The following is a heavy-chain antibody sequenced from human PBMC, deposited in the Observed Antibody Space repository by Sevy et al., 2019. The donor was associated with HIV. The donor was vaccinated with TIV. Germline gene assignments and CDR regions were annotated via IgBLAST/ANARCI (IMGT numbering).Heavy chain of an antibody. D-gene: IGHD6-13*01. Sequence: GGCLRLSCAASGFTFSSYWMHWVRHAPGKGLVWVSRISGDGSSTSYADSVRGRFTISRDNAKNTLYLQMNSLGAEDTVLYYCARDGRAAGDFDYWGQGTLVTVSS. V-gene: IGHV3-74*01. J-gene: IGHJ4*02. CDR3: ARDGRAAGDFDY. CDR2: ISGDGSST. CDR1: GFTFSSYW.